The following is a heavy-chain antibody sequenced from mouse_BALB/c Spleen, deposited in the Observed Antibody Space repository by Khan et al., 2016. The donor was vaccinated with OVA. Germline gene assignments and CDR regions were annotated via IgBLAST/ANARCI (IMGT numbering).Heavy chain of an antibody. J-gene: IGHJ3*01. CDR1: GFTFSTYG. CDR2: INSDGYYT. D-gene: IGHD4-1*01. CDR3: ASHLTGSFAY. Sequence: EVELVESGGDLVKPGGSLRLSCAASGFTFSTYGMSWVRQFPDKRLAWLATINSDGYYTYYPDTVKGRFTISRKTAENTLYLQKSSLKTADTAIYYCASHLTGSFAYGGQGNLVTVSA. V-gene: IGHV5-6*01.